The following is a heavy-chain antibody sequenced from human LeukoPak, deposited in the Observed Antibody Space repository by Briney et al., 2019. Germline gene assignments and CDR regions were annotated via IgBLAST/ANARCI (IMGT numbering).Heavy chain of an antibody. Sequence: PSETLSFTCTVSGGSISSGTHYYNWIRQHPGKGLEWIGYIYYTGVTSYNPSLKSRVTMSVDTSMNQVSLKLSSLTAADTAVYYCAASSGVTLGRFWGQGTLVTVSS. D-gene: IGHD3-16*01. V-gene: IGHV4-31*03. J-gene: IGHJ4*02. CDR3: AASSGVTLGRF. CDR2: IYYTGVT. CDR1: GGSISSGTHY.